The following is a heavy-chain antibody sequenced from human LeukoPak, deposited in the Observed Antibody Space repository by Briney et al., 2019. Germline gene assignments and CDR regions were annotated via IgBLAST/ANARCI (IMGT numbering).Heavy chain of an antibody. CDR3: TRDGPRSSGYPDN. CDR1: GDSINSGGYF. CDR2: IYYSGST. J-gene: IGHJ4*02. D-gene: IGHD3-22*01. Sequence: SSETLSLTCTVSGDSINSGGYFRSWIRQHPGKGLEWIGYIYYSGSTYYNPSLKSRVTISVDTSKNQFSLKLSSVTAADTAVYYCTRDGPRSSGYPDNWGQGTLVTVSS. V-gene: IGHV4-31*03.